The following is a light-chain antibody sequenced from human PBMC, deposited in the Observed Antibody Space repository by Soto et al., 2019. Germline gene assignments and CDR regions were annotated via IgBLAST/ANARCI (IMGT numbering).Light chain of an antibody. CDR3: CSFAGTYTWV. Sequence: QSALTQPRSVSGSPGQSVTISCTGTSSDVGAYNYVSWYQQHPGKAPKLMIYDVTKRPSGVPDRFSGSKSGNTASLTLSGLQAEDEADYYCCSFAGTYTWVFGGGTQLTVL. CDR2: DVT. CDR1: SSDVGAYNY. V-gene: IGLV2-11*01. J-gene: IGLJ3*02.